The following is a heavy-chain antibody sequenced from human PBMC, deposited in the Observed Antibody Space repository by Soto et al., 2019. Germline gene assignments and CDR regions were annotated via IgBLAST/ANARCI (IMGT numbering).Heavy chain of an antibody. J-gene: IGHJ3*02. Sequence: ASVKVSCKASCYTFTSYGISWVRQAPGQGLEWMGWISAYNGNTNYAQKLQGRVTMTTDTSTSTAYMELRSLRSDDTAVYYCARDLTDPVWSGYYMEGDDSFDMGGQGTMATVSS. CDR2: ISAYNGNT. V-gene: IGHV1-18*01. D-gene: IGHD3-3*01. CDR3: ARDLTDPVWSGYYMEGDDSFDM. CDR1: CYTFTSYG.